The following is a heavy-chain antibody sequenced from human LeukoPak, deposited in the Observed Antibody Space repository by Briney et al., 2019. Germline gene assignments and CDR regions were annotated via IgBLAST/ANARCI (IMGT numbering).Heavy chain of an antibody. CDR3: ATSPYGDYVRRDY. D-gene: IGHD4-17*01. V-gene: IGHV3-30-3*01. CDR1: GFTFSSYA. CDR2: ISYDGSNK. J-gene: IGHJ4*02. Sequence: GRSLRLSCAASGFTFSSYAMHWVRQAPGKGLEWVTVISYDGSNKYYADSVRGRFTISRDNSKNTLYLQMNSLRAEDTAVYYCATSPYGDYVRRDYWGQGTLVTVSS.